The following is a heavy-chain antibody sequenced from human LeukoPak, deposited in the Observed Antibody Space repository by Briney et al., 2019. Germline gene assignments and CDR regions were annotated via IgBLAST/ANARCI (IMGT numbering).Heavy chain of an antibody. CDR1: GFTFSSYD. CDR3: AKDGGSYYYGSGSSWYFDY. CDR2: IGTAGDT. Sequence: AGGSLRLSCAASGFTFSSYDMHWVRQATGKGLEWVSAIGTAGDTYYPGSVKGRFTISRDNSKNTLYLQMNSLRAEDTAVYYCAKDGGSYYYGSGSSWYFDYWGQGTLVTVSS. D-gene: IGHD3-10*01. V-gene: IGHV3-13*01. J-gene: IGHJ4*02.